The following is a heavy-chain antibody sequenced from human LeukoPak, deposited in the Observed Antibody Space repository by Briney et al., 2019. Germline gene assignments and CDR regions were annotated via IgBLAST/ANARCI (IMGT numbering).Heavy chain of an antibody. D-gene: IGHD3-16*01. CDR3: ASAYTYVRLGDH. J-gene: IGHJ4*02. V-gene: IGHV3-74*01. CDR1: GLSFSNYW. Sequence: PGGSLRLSCEVSGLSFSNYWMHWVRQAPGKGLVWVARTNLHGTAVGYADSVKGRFIISRDNAKNTLFLQMNSLRVEDTAVYYCASAYTYVRLGDHWGQGTLVTVSP. CDR2: TNLHGTAV.